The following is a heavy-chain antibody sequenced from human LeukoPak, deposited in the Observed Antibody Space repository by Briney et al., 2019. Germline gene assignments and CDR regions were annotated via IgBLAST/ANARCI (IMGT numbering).Heavy chain of an antibody. CDR2: IYYSGST. J-gene: IGHJ4*02. Sequence: SETLSLTCTVSGGSISSGGYYWSWIRQHPGKGLEWIGYIYYSGSTYYNPSLKSRVTISVDTSKNQFSLKLSSVTAADTAVYSCARESSGWTKAFDYWGQGTLVTVSS. V-gene: IGHV4-31*03. D-gene: IGHD6-19*01. CDR3: ARESSGWTKAFDY. CDR1: GGSISSGGYY.